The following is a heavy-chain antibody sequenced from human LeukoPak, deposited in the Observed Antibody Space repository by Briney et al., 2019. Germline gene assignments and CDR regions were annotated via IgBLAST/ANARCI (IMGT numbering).Heavy chain of an antibody. CDR2: ISYDGSNK. Sequence: GRSLRLSCAASGFTFSSYAMHWVRQAPGKGLEWVAVISYDGSNKYYADSVKGRFTISRDNSKNTLYLQMNSLRAEDTAVYYRARAPDPGSPDYWGQGTLVTVSS. CDR1: GFTFSSYA. V-gene: IGHV3-30*04. J-gene: IGHJ4*02. D-gene: IGHD3-10*01. CDR3: ARAPDPGSPDY.